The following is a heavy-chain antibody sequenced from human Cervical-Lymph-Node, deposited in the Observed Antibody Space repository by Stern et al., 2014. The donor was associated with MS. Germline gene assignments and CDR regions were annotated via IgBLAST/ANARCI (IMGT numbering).Heavy chain of an antibody. Sequence: ESGPALVKPTQTLTLTCTFSGFSLSTAGMCVTWIRQPPGKALEWLARIDWDDDKYYSTSLKTRLTISKDTSKSQVVLTMTNMDPVDTATYYCARMSGCPSCSTCYSFDPWGQGTLVTVSS. V-gene: IGHV2-70*11. J-gene: IGHJ5*02. CDR1: GFSLSTAGMC. D-gene: IGHD6-19*01. CDR2: IDWDDDK. CDR3: ARMSGCPSCSTCYSFDP.